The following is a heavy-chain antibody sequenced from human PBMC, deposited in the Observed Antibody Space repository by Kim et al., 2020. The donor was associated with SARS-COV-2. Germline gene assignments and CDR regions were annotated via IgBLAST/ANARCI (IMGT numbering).Heavy chain of an antibody. Sequence: ASVKVSCKASGYTFTSYGISWVRQAPGQGLEWMGWISAYNGNTNYAQKLQGRVTMTTDTSTSTAYMELRSLRSDDTAVYYCARHIVVVTAIPYFDYWGQGTLVTVSS. CDR1: GYTFTSYG. V-gene: IGHV1-18*01. CDR2: ISAYNGNT. J-gene: IGHJ4*02. D-gene: IGHD2-21*02. CDR3: ARHIVVVTAIPYFDY.